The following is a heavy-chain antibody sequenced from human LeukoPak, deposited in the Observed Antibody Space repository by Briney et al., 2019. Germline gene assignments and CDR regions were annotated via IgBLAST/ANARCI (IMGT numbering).Heavy chain of an antibody. V-gene: IGHV4-38-2*01. D-gene: IGHD6-6*01. CDR2: IYHSGST. CDR3: ARNIPAPVVVDY. Sequence: SETLSLTCAVSGYSISSGYYWGWIRQPPGKGLEWIGSIYHSGSTYYNPSLKSRVTISVDTSKNQFSLKLSSVTAADTAVYYCARNIPAPVVVDYWGQGTLVTVSS. J-gene: IGHJ4*02. CDR1: GYSISSGYY.